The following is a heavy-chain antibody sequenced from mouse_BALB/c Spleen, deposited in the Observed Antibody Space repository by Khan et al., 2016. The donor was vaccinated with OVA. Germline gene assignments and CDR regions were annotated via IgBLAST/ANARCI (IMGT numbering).Heavy chain of an antibody. Sequence: EVQLLESGPGLVKPSQSLSLTCTATGYSITSDYAWNWIRQFPGNKLEWMGYISYSGNTKYNPSLKSRISITRDTSENQFFLQLNSVTIEDTATYYCARIYGGDFDYWGQGTTLTVSS. D-gene: IGHD1-1*01. J-gene: IGHJ2*01. CDR1: GYSITSDYA. V-gene: IGHV3-2*02. CDR3: ARIYGGDFDY. CDR2: ISYSGNT.